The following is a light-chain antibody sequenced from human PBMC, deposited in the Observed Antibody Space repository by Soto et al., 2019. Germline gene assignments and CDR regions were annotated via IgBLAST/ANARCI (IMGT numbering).Light chain of an antibody. CDR2: GAS. V-gene: IGKV1-5*03. Sequence: EIQMTQSPSTLSASVGDRVTITCRASQSISSWLAWYQQKPGKAPNLLIYGASSLESGVPSRFSGSGFGTEFTLTITSLQPDDFATYYCQQYNSYSYTFGQGTKLEIK. CDR3: QQYNSYSYT. CDR1: QSISSW. J-gene: IGKJ2*01.